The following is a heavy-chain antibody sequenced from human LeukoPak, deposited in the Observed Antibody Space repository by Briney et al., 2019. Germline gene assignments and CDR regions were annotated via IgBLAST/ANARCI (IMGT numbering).Heavy chain of an antibody. CDR3: ARHGGGWSFDY. J-gene: IGHJ4*02. V-gene: IGHV4-59*08. D-gene: IGHD6-19*01. CDR2: VSYSGST. CDR1: GGSISGYY. Sequence: SETLSLTCTVSGGSISGYYWSWIRQPPGKGLEWIGYVSYSGSTNYNPSLKSRVSISVDTSRNQFSLNLRSLTAADTAVYYCARHGGGWSFDYWGQGTLITVSS.